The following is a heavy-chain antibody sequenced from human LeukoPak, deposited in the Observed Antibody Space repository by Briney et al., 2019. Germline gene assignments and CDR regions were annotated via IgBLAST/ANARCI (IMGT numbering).Heavy chain of an antibody. Sequence: ASVKVSCKASGYTFTSYGISWVRQAPGQGLEWMGWISAYNGNTNYAQKLQGRVTMTTDTSTSTAYMELRSLRSDDTAVYYCARVPPVGGTKVYWFDPWGQGTLVTVSS. CDR2: ISAYNGNT. CDR1: GYTFTSYG. D-gene: IGHD1-26*01. CDR3: ARVPPVGGTKVYWFDP. V-gene: IGHV1-18*01. J-gene: IGHJ5*02.